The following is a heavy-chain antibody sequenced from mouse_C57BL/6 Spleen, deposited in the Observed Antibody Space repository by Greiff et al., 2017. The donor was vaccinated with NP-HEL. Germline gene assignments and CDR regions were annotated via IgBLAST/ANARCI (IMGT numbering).Heavy chain of an antibody. V-gene: IGHV1-81*01. J-gene: IGHJ3*01. CDR2: IYPRSGNT. CDR1: GYTFTSYG. D-gene: IGHD2-4*01. CDR3: ASEGDYGFAY. Sequence: VQLQQSGAELARPGASVKLSCKASGYTFTSYGISWVKQRTGQGLEWIGEIYPRSGNTYYNEKFKGKATLTADKSSSTAYMELRSLTSEDSAVYFCASEGDYGFAYWGQGTLVTVSA.